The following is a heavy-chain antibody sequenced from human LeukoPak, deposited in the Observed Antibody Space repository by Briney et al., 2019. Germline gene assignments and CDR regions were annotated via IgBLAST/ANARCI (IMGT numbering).Heavy chain of an antibody. CDR3: ARDGIGELLGPYDY. Sequence: PGRSLRLSCAASGFTFSSYAMHWVRQAPGKGLEWVAVISYDGSNKYYADPVKGRFTISRDNSKNTLYLQMNSLRAEDTAVYYCARDGIGELLGPYDYWGQGTLVTVSS. V-gene: IGHV3-30*04. CDR1: GFTFSSYA. D-gene: IGHD3-10*01. CDR2: ISYDGSNK. J-gene: IGHJ4*02.